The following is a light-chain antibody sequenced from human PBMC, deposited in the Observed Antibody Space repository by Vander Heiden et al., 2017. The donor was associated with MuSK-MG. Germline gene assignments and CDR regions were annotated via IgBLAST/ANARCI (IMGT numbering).Light chain of an antibody. Sequence: DIQMTQSPSSLSASVGDRVTITCRASPSISSYLNWYQQKPGKAPKLLIYAASNLQSGVPSRFSGTGSGTDFTLTISSLQPEDFATYYCQQSYSTPFTFGHGTKVDIK. CDR2: AAS. CDR1: PSISSY. V-gene: IGKV1-39*01. CDR3: QQSYSTPFT. J-gene: IGKJ3*01.